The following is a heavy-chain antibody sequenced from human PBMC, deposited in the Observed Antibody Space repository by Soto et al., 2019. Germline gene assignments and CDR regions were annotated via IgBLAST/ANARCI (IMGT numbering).Heavy chain of an antibody. J-gene: IGHJ6*02. CDR2: IYYTGNT. CDR1: GDSSVSSSSYY. V-gene: IGHV4-39*01. Sequence: PSETLSLTCTVSGDSSVSSSSYYWGWIRQPPGKGLEWIGSIYYTGNTFYSPSFRSRLTISVDTSKSQFSLKLRSVTAADTATYYCASGVSSTDGMDVWGQGTTVTVSS. D-gene: IGHD2-15*01. CDR3: ASGVSSTDGMDV.